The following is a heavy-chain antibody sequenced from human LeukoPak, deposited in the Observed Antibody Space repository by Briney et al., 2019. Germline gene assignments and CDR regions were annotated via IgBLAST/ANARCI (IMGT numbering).Heavy chain of an antibody. Sequence: GGSLRLSCTASDFSFSNYWMTWARQAPGKGLEWVANIKFDGSQTYYVDSVKGRFTVSRDNAKDSLYLLMNNLRADDTAVYYCARRKGHFGGSGDNYYLDLWGKGTPVSVSS. J-gene: IGHJ6*03. V-gene: IGHV3-7*01. D-gene: IGHD3-10*01. CDR1: DFSFSNYW. CDR2: IKFDGSQT. CDR3: ARRKGHFGGSGDNYYLDL.